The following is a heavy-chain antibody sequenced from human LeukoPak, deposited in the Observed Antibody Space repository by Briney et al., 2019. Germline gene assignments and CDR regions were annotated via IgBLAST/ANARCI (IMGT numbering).Heavy chain of an antibody. J-gene: IGHJ5*02. CDR3: ARGLRFHVGSGNWLDL. CDR2: IDHTGIT. CDR1: GGTFRGYY. Sequence: PSETLTLTCAVSGGTFRGYYWSWIRQPPGKGLAWIEEIDHTGITQYNPSLESRVTLSVDTSKNQASLNLHSLTAAETPAYYCARGLRFHVGSGNWLDLWGQGTLVTVSS. V-gene: IGHV4-34*01. D-gene: IGHD3-10*01.